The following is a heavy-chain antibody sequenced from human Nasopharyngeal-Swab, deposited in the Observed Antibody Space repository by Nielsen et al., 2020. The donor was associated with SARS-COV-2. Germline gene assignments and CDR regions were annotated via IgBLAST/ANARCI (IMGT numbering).Heavy chain of an antibody. CDR3: ARGCVLTGPSCYYYGMDV. CDR1: VFTFISYN. CDR2: ISSSSTYI. D-gene: IGHD3-9*01. V-gene: IGHV3-21*01. Sequence: LKISCAASVFTFISYNMHWVRQAPWKGLDWVSSISSSSTYIYYADSVKGRFTISRDNAKNSLYLQMNSLRAEDTAVYYCARGCVLTGPSCYYYGMDVWGQGTTVTVSS. J-gene: IGHJ6*02.